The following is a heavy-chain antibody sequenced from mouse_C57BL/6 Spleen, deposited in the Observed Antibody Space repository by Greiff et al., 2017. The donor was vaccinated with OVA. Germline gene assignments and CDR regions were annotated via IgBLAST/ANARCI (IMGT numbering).Heavy chain of an antibody. D-gene: IGHD1-1*01. J-gene: IGHJ1*03. CDR3: SRCLITTALDV. Sequence: EVQLQQSGPELVKPGASVKMSCKASGYTFTDYNMHWVKQSHGTSLEWIGYINPNNGGTSYNQKFKGKATLTVNKSSSTAYMALRCLTSADSSFYSCSRCLITTALDVWCTGTTVTVSS. CDR1: GYTFTDYN. CDR2: INPNNGGT. V-gene: IGHV1-22*01.